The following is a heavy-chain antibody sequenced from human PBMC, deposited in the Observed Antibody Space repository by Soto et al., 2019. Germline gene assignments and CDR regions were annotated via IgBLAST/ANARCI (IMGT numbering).Heavy chain of an antibody. CDR2: ISSSSSYI. D-gene: IGHD1-26*01. CDR1: GFTFSSYS. V-gene: IGHV3-21*01. CDR3: ARGRYGGADGMDV. Sequence: SLRLSCAASGFTFSSYSMNWVRQAPGKGLEWVSSISSSSSYIYYADSVKGRFTISRDNAKNSLYLQMNSLRAEDTAVYYCARGRYGGADGMDVWGQGTTVTVSS. J-gene: IGHJ6*02.